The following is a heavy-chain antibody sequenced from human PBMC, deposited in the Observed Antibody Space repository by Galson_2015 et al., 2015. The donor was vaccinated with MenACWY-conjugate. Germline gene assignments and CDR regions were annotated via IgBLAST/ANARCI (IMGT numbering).Heavy chain of an antibody. D-gene: IGHD1-26*01. CDR3: AISGSFYFDY. CDR2: ISYDGSNK. Sequence: SLRLSCAASGFTFSSYGMHWVRQAPGKGLEWVAVISYDGSNKYYADSVKGRFTISRDNSKNTLYLQMNSLRAEDTAVYYCAISGSFYFDYWGQGTLVTVSS. V-gene: IGHV3-30*03. CDR1: GFTFSSYG. J-gene: IGHJ4*02.